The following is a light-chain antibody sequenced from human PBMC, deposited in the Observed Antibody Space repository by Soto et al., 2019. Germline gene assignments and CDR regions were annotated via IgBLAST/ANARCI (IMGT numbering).Light chain of an antibody. CDR1: QGISSA. J-gene: IGKJ5*01. V-gene: IGKV1-13*02. CDR2: DVF. CDR3: QQLETYPLT. Sequence: AIQVTQPPSSLSASVGDTVTIICRASQGISSAFAWYQQKPGKVPRLLIYDVFNLQSGVPSRFRGSGSGTDFTLTISRLQPEDFATYYCQQLETYPLTFGQGTRLEVK.